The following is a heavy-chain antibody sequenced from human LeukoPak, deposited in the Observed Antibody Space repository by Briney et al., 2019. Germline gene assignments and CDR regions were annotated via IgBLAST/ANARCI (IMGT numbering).Heavy chain of an antibody. CDR2: IYSGGST. V-gene: IGHV3-66*01. CDR3: ARDRGSGTHFDY. D-gene: IGHD2-2*01. CDR1: GFIVSSNY. Sequence: GGSLRLSCAASGFIVSSNYMSWVRQAPGKGLEWVSVIYSGGSTYYADSVKGRFTISRDNSKNTLYLQMNSLKAEDTAVYYCARDRGSGTHFDYWGQGTLVTVSS. J-gene: IGHJ4*02.